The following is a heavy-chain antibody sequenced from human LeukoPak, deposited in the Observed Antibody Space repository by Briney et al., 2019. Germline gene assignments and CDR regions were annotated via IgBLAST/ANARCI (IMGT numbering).Heavy chain of an antibody. Sequence: PSETLSLTCAVYGGSFSGYSWGGFRNPPGKGLEGIGEINHSGSTNYNPSLKSRATISVDTSKNQFSLKLSSVTAADTAVYYCARGASFNTPVMYYWGQGTLVTVSS. V-gene: IGHV4-34*01. D-gene: IGHD3-16*01. CDR3: ARGASFNTPVMYY. J-gene: IGHJ4*02. CDR1: GGSFSGYS. CDR2: INHSGST.